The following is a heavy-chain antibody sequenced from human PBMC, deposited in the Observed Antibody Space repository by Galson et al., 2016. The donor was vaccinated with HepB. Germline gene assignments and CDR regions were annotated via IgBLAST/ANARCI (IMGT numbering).Heavy chain of an antibody. CDR1: GFTFSTYW. CDR3: ARDVLWFGTFSWVDP. D-gene: IGHD3-10*01. CDR2: IKDDGSDK. Sequence: SLRLSCAASGFTFSTYWMSWVRQAPGKGLEWVANIKDDGSDKYYVDSVKGRFTISRDNAKNSLHLQMNSLRAEDTAVYYCARDVLWFGTFSWVDPWGQGTLVSFSS. J-gene: IGHJ5*02. V-gene: IGHV3-7*04.